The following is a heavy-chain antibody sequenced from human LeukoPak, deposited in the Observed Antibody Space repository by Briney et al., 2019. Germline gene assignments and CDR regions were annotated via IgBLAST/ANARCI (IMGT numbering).Heavy chain of an antibody. V-gene: IGHV3-7*03. J-gene: IGHJ6*04. CDR3: ARDGRITMVRGVVYYYYYGMDV. CDR2: IKQDGSEK. CDR1: GFTFSSYW. Sequence: GGSLRLSCAASGFTFSSYWMSWVRQAPGKGLEWVANIKQDGSEKYYVDSVKGRFTISRDNAKNSLYLQMNSLRAEDTAVYYCARDGRITMVRGVVYYYYYGMDVWGKGTTVTVSS. D-gene: IGHD3-10*01.